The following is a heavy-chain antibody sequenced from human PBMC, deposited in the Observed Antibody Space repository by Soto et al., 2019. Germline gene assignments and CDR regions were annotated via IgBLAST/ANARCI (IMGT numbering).Heavy chain of an antibody. D-gene: IGHD1-7*01. CDR2: IHNAGSTT. CDR1: GFTLSGKW. J-gene: IGHJ4*01. V-gene: IGHV3-74*01. Sequence: EVQLVESGGGLVQPGGPVNLPCAASGFTLSGKWRHWVGQAPGKGLIWVSRIHNAGSTTRYADSVKGRFTISRDNAKNTLYLQMSSLRVEDTAVYYCARDNWNSYWGQGTLVTVSS. CDR3: ARDNWNSY.